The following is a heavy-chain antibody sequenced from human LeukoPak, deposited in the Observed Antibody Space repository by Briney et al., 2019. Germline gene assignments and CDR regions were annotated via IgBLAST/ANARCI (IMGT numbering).Heavy chain of an antibody. CDR2: IKQDGSDR. CDR1: GFTFRNYW. Sequence: GGSRRLSCAASGFTFRNYWMSWVRQAPGTGLEWVANIKQDGSDRNYVTPVRGRFTISRDNAESSLFLQMNSLRAEDTAVYYCVRNLAVAGTCFDSWGQGTLVTVSS. D-gene: IGHD6-19*01. CDR3: VRNLAVAGTCFDS. V-gene: IGHV3-7*03. J-gene: IGHJ4*02.